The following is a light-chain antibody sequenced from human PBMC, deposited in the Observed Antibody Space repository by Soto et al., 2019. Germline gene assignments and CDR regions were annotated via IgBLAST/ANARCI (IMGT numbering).Light chain of an antibody. J-gene: IGKJ2*01. CDR1: QSVLYSSNNKNY. V-gene: IGKV4-1*01. Sequence: DIVMTQSPDSLAVSLGERATINCKSSQSVLYSSNNKNYLAWYQQKPGQPPKLLIYWASTRESGVPDRFSGSGSGKGFTLTISSLQAEDLAVYSCQQYYSPPYTFGQGTKLEIK. CDR3: QQYYSPPYT. CDR2: WAS.